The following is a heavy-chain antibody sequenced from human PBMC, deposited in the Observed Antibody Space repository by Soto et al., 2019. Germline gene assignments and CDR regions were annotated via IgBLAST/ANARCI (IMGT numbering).Heavy chain of an antibody. CDR1: GYIFTDYY. V-gene: IGHV1-2*06. Sequence: ASVKVSCKASGYIFTDYYMHWVRQAPGQELGWMGRINPNSGGTNYAQKFQGRVTMTRDTSISTAYTELSSLRSEDTATYYCARVGSTIFGVVRPPTYYGMDVWGQGTTVTVSS. D-gene: IGHD3-3*01. J-gene: IGHJ6*02. CDR3: ARVGSTIFGVVRPPTYYGMDV. CDR2: INPNSGGT.